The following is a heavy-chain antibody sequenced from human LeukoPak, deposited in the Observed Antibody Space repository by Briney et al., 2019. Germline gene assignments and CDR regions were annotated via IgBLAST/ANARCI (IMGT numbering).Heavy chain of an antibody. CDR2: VSGGGGST. Sequence: GGSLRLSCAASGFTFSYYAMSWVRQAPGKGLVWVSSVSGGGGSTYYADSVRGRFTISRDNSKNTLYLQMNTLRAEDTAVYYCARDVTEMITFGGVDYWGQGTLVTVSS. CDR1: GFTFSYYA. D-gene: IGHD3-16*01. J-gene: IGHJ4*02. CDR3: ARDVTEMITFGGVDY. V-gene: IGHV3-23*01.